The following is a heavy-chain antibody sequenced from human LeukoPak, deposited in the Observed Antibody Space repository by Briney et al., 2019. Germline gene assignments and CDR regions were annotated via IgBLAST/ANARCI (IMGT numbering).Heavy chain of an antibody. Sequence: RASVKVSCKASGYTFTSYAMNWVRQAPGQGLEWMGWINTNTGNPTYAQGFTGRFVFSLDTSVSTAYLQISSLKPEDTGVYYCAKGGWVAVTGMDSWGQGTLVTVSS. CDR2: INTNTGNP. CDR3: AKGGWVAVTGMDS. D-gene: IGHD6-19*01. CDR1: GYTFTSYA. J-gene: IGHJ4*02. V-gene: IGHV7-4-1*02.